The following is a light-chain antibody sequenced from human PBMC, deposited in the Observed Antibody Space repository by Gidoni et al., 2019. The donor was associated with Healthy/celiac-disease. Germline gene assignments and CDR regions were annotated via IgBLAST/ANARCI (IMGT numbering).Light chain of an antibody. CDR1: QSISSW. Sequence: DIQMTQSPSTLSESVGDRVTITCRASQSISSWLAWYQQQPGKAPKLLIYKASSLESGVPSRFSGSGSGTEFTLTISSLQPDDFATYYCQQYNSYSPITFGQGTRLEIK. J-gene: IGKJ5*01. CDR2: KAS. V-gene: IGKV1-5*03. CDR3: QQYNSYSPIT.